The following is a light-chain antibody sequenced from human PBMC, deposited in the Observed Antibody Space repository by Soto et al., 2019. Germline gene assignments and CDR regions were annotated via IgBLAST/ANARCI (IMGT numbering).Light chain of an antibody. V-gene: IGLV2-14*01. Sequence: QSALTQPASVSGSPGQSITISCTGTSSDDGGYNYVSWYQQHPGKAPKLVIYEVSNRPSGVSNRFSGSKSGNTASLTISGLQAEDEADYYCSSYTSSSSLYVFGTGTKGTVL. CDR2: EVS. J-gene: IGLJ1*01. CDR3: SSYTSSSSLYV. CDR1: SSDDGGYNY.